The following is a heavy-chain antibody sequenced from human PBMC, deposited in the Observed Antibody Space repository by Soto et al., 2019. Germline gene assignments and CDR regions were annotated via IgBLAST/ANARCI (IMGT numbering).Heavy chain of an antibody. Sequence: PSETLSLTCTVSDGSLSSYFLSWLRQPPWKGLEGIGYIYDSGSTLYNPSRKSRVTISVDRPNNQFSLKLSSVTAADTAIYYCAGDVRIGSYRFDYWGPGTLVTVSS. CDR3: AGDVRIGSYRFDY. CDR2: IYDSGST. V-gene: IGHV4-59*08. J-gene: IGHJ4*02. CDR1: DGSLSSYF. D-gene: IGHD1-26*01.